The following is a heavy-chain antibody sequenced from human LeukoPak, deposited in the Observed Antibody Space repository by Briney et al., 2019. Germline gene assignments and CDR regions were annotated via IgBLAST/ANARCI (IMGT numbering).Heavy chain of an antibody. D-gene: IGHD1-26*01. CDR3: ARDQVGANDY. V-gene: IGHV3-30*02. J-gene: IGHJ4*02. Sequence: PGGSLRLPCAASGFTFSSYGMHWVRQAPGKGLEWVAFIRYDGSNKYYADSVKGRFTISRDNSKNTLYLQMNSLRAEDTAVYYCARDQVGANDYWGQGTLVTVSS. CDR1: GFTFSSYG. CDR2: IRYDGSNK.